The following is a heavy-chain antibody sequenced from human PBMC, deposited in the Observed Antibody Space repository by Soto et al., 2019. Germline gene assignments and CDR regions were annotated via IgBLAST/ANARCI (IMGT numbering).Heavy chain of an antibody. J-gene: IGHJ4*02. D-gene: IGHD3-3*01. CDR3: ARVINYDFWSGYSKYYFDY. CDR1: GYTFTSYG. Sequence: ASVKVSCKASGYTFTSYGISWVRQAPGQGLEWMGWISAYNGNTNYAQKLQGRVTMTTDTSTSTAYMELRSLRSDDTVVYYCARVINYDFWSGYSKYYFDYWGQGTLVTVSS. CDR2: ISAYNGNT. V-gene: IGHV1-18*01.